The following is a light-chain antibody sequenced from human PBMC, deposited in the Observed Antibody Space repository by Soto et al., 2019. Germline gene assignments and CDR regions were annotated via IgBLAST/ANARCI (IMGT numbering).Light chain of an antibody. CDR3: QTWGTGILV. J-gene: IGLJ2*01. CDR2: LNSDGSH. Sequence: QPVLTQSPSASASLGASVKLTCTLSSGHSSYAIAWHQQQPEKGPRYLMKLNSDGSHSKGDGLPDRFSGSSSGAERYHTISGVQFEDGATYYCQTWGTGILVFGGGT. V-gene: IGLV4-69*01. CDR1: SGHSSYA.